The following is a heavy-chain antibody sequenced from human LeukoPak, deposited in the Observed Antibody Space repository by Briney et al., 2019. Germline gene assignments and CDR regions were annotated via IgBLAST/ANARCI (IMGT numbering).Heavy chain of an antibody. CDR2: IDTKGTRT. CDR1: GFTVSSNY. Sequence: GGSLRLSCAASGFTVSSNYMSWVRQAPGKGLEWVSGIDTKGTRTYYADSVRGRFTISRDNSKNTLYLQMNSLRAEDTAVCYCARGKGDYDILTGRPLDYWGQGTLVTVSS. D-gene: IGHD3-9*01. CDR3: ARGKGDYDILTGRPLDY. J-gene: IGHJ4*02. V-gene: IGHV3-53*01.